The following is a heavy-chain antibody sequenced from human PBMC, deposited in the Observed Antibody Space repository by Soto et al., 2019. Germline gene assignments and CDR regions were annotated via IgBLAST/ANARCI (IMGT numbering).Heavy chain of an antibody. D-gene: IGHD3-22*01. Sequence: SVKVSCKASGGTFSNYAISCVRQAPLQGLDWMGGIIPIFGTANYAQKFQGRVTITADESTSTAYMELSSLRSEDTAVYYCARVSPHFYYDSSGYPGVFDYWGQGTLVTVSS. J-gene: IGHJ4*02. CDR3: ARVSPHFYYDSSGYPGVFDY. V-gene: IGHV1-69*13. CDR1: GGTFSNYA. CDR2: IIPIFGTA.